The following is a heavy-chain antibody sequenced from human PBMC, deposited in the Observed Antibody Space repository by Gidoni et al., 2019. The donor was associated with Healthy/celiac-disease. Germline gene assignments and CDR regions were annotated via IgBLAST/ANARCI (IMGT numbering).Heavy chain of an antibody. CDR3: ASAILDYYDSSGYQPFDY. V-gene: IGHV4-59*01. CDR2: IYYSGST. Sequence: QVQLQASGPGLVMPSETLSLTCTVSGGSISSYYWSWIRQPPGKGLEWIGYIYYSGSTNYNPSLKSRVTISVDTSKNQFSLKLSSVTAADTAVYYCASAILDYYDSSGYQPFDYWGQGTLVTVSS. J-gene: IGHJ4*02. CDR1: GGSISSYY. D-gene: IGHD3-22*01.